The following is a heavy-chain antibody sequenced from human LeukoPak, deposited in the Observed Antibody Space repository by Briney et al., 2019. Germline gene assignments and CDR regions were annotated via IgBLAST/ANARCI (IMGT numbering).Heavy chain of an antibody. V-gene: IGHV3-7*01. D-gene: IGHD3-3*01. CDR2: IKQDGSEK. CDR3: ARVGVVPAGDFDY. J-gene: IGHJ4*02. CDR1: GFTFSSYW. Sequence: GGSLRLSCAASGFTFSSYWMSWVRQAPGKGLEWVANIKQDGSEKYYVDSVKGRLTISRDNAKNSLYQQTNSLRAEDTAVYYCARVGVVPAGDFDYWGQGTLVTVSS.